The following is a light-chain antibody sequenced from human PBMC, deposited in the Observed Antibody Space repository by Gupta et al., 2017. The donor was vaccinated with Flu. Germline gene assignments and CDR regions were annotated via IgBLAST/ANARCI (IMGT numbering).Light chain of an antibody. CDR2: GAF. V-gene: IGKV3-20*01. CDR3: HQHGSSPWT. CDR1: QNISSRY. Sequence: EIVLTQSPGTLSLSPGERGTLSCWARQNISSRYLAWYQQKFGQAPRLLMYGAFNRATGIPDRFSGSGSGTDFNLTISRLEPEDFAVYYCHQHGSSPWTFGQGTKVEIK. J-gene: IGKJ1*01.